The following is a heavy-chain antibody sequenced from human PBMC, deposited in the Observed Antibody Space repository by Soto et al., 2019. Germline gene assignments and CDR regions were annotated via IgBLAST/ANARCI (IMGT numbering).Heavy chain of an antibody. V-gene: IGHV4-4*02. CDR2: IYHSGST. J-gene: IGHJ6*02. D-gene: IGHD3-10*01. Sequence: PSETLSLTCAVSGGSISSSNWWSWVRQPPGKGLEWIGEIYHSGSTNYNPSLKSRVTISVDKSKNQFSLKLSSVTAADTAVYYCARKGGVLLWFGELSRYYYYGMDVWGQGTTVTVSS. CDR3: ARKGGVLLWFGELSRYYYYGMDV. CDR1: GGSISSSNW.